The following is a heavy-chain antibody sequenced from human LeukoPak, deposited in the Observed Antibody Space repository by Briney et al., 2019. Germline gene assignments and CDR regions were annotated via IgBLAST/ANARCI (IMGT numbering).Heavy chain of an antibody. CDR1: GYTFTSYY. V-gene: IGHV1-46*01. CDR2: INPSGGNT. Sequence: GASVKVSCKASGYTFTSYYMHWVRQAPGQGLEWMGIINPSGGNTSYAQKFQGRVIMTRDMSTSTVYMELSSLGSEDTAVYYCARAQNGRSGPYYFDYWGQGTLVTVSS. CDR3: ARAQNGRSGPYYFDY. J-gene: IGHJ4*02. D-gene: IGHD6-19*01.